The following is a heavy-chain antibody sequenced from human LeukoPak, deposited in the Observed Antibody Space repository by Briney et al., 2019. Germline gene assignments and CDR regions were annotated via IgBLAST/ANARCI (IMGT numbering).Heavy chain of an antibody. J-gene: IGHJ4*02. Sequence: GGSLRLSCAASGFTFSSYAMSWVRQAPGEGLEWVSAISGSGGSTYYADSVKGRFTISRDNSKNTLYLQMNSLRAEDTAVYYCARGRTYYYDSSGYFDYWGQGTLVTVSS. D-gene: IGHD3-22*01. CDR2: ISGSGGST. CDR1: GFTFSSYA. CDR3: ARGRTYYYDSSGYFDY. V-gene: IGHV3-23*01.